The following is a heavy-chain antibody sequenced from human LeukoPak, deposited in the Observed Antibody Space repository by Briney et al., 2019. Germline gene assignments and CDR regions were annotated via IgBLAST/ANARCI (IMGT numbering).Heavy chain of an antibody. CDR2: ISDSGST. CDR1: GGSMNNYY. CDR3: ARYDYGDCWFDP. J-gene: IGHJ5*02. D-gene: IGHD4-17*01. Sequence: SETLSLTCTVSGGSMNNYYWSWIRQAPGKGLEWVGYISDSGSTDYNPSLRSRVTISVDTSKNQFSLKLSSVTAADTALYYCARYDYGDCWFDPWGQGTLVTVSS. V-gene: IGHV4-59*01.